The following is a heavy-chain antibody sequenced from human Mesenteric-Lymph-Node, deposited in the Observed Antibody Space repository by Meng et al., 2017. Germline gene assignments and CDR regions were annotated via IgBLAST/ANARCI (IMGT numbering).Heavy chain of an antibody. D-gene: IGHD6-19*01. CDR3: ARDRIAASYSSGWRPGAFDI. CDR2: IIPIFGTA. J-gene: IGHJ3*02. CDR1: GGTFSSYA. V-gene: IGHV1-69*06. Sequence: SVKVSCKASGGTFSSYAISWVRQAPGQGLEWMGGIIPIFGTANYAQKFQGRVTITADKSTSTAYMELSSLRSEDTAVYYCARDRIAASYSSGWRPGAFDIWGQGTMVTVSS.